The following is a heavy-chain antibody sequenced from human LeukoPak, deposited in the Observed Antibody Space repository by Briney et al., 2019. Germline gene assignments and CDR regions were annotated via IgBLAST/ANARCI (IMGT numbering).Heavy chain of an antibody. V-gene: IGHV1-24*01. CDR2: FDTQEGET. CDR3: ATPPVWFGEFMSGNSILGYFQD. CDR1: GHTLTELS. D-gene: IGHD3-10*01. J-gene: IGHJ1*01. Sequence: ASVKVSCKISGHTLTELSIHWVRQAPGKGLEWMGGFDTQEGETIFAQNFQGRVTMTEDTSSDTAYMELSSLTSEDTAAYYCATPPVWFGEFMSGNSILGYFQDWGQGTLVTVSS.